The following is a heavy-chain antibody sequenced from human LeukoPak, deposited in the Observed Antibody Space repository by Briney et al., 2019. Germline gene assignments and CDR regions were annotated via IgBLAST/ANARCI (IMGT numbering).Heavy chain of an antibody. V-gene: IGHV3-21*01. CDR3: AREWEVLDY. J-gene: IGHJ4*01. Sequence: GGSLRLSCAAPGFTFSSYSMNWVRQAPGKGLEWVSSIGITSSYTYYADSVKGRFTISRDNAKNSLYLQMNSLRVEDTAVYYCAREWEVLDYWGHGTLVTVSS. D-gene: IGHD1-26*01. CDR2: IGITSSYT. CDR1: GFTFSSYS.